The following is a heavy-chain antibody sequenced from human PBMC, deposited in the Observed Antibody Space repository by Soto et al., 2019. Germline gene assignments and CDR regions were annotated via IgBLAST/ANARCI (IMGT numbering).Heavy chain of an antibody. D-gene: IGHD5-12*01. CDR3: AKSSRGYSGYDYAFDI. CDR2: ISYDGSNK. V-gene: IGHV3-30*18. J-gene: IGHJ3*02. Sequence: GGSLRLSCAASGFTFSSYGMHWVRQAPGKGLEWVAVISYDGSNKYYADSVKGRFTISRDNSKNTLYLQMNSLRAEDTAVYYCAKSSRGYSGYDYAFDIWGQGTMVTVSS. CDR1: GFTFSSYG.